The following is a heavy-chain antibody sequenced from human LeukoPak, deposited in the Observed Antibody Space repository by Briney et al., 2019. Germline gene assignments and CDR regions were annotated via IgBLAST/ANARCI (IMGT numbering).Heavy chain of an antibody. CDR3: ARVPDLTIFGVVITGNAFDI. CDR1: GYTFTSYY. D-gene: IGHD3-3*01. J-gene: IGHJ3*02. Sequence: ASVKVSCKASGYTFTSYYMHWVRQAPGQGLEWMGIINPSGGSTNYAQKFQGRVTMTRDTSTSTVYMELSSLRSEDTAVYYCARVPDLTIFGVVITGNAFDIWGQGTMVTVSS. V-gene: IGHV1-46*01. CDR2: INPSGGST.